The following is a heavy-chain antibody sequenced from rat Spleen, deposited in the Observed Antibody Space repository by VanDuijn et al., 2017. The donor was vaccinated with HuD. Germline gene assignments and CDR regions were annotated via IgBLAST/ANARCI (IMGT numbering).Heavy chain of an antibody. D-gene: IGHD1-2*01. V-gene: IGHV5-31*01. CDR3: ARYAYSSYEGVDY. CDR1: GFTFNNYW. Sequence: EVQLVESGGGLVQPGGSLKLSCVASGFTFNNYWMTWIRQAPGKGLEWVASITNTGGSIYYPDSVKGRFTISRDPAQNTLYLQIDSLRSEDTATYYCARYAYSSYEGVDYWGQGVMVTVSS. CDR2: ITNTGGSI. J-gene: IGHJ2*01.